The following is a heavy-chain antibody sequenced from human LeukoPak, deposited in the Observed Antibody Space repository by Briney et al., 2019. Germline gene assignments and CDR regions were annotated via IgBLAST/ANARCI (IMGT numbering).Heavy chain of an antibody. J-gene: IGHJ4*02. Sequence: GGSLRLSCAASGFTFSSYSMNWVRQAPGKGLEWVSSISSSSSYIYYADSVKGRFTISRDNAKNSLYLQMNSLRAEDTAVYYCAKLEQQHDYFDYWGQGTLVTVSS. CDR2: ISSSSSYI. CDR3: AKLEQQHDYFDY. CDR1: GFTFSSYS. V-gene: IGHV3-21*01. D-gene: IGHD6-13*01.